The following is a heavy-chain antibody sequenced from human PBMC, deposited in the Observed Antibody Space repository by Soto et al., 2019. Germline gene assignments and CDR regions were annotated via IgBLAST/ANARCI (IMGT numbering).Heavy chain of an antibody. J-gene: IGHJ4*02. V-gene: IGHV3-48*02. CDR3: ARDLRLAARRDTAIDY. CDR2: ISSSSSTI. CDR1: GFTFSSYS. Sequence: GGSLRLSCAASGFTFSSYSMNWVRQAPGKGLEWVSYISSSSSTIYYADSVKGRFTISRDNAKNSLYLQMNSLRDEDTAVYYCARDLRLAARRDTAIDYWGQGTLVTVSS. D-gene: IGHD6-6*01.